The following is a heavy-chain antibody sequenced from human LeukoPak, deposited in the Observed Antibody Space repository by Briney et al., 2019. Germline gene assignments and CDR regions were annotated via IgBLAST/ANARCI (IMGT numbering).Heavy chain of an antibody. Sequence: PGGSLRLSCAASGFSFENYNMTWVRQAPGKGLEWVANINQDGTEKYYVDSVKGRFTISRDNAKNSLCLQMNSLRVEDTAVYYCAGYCGSGSPIDYWGQGTLVTVSS. CDR3: AGYCGSGSPIDY. CDR2: INQDGTEK. CDR1: GFSFENYN. J-gene: IGHJ4*02. V-gene: IGHV3-7*01. D-gene: IGHD3-10*01.